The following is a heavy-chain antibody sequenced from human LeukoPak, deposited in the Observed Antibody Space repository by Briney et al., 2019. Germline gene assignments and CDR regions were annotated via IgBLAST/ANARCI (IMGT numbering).Heavy chain of an antibody. V-gene: IGHV1-18*01. CDR1: GYTFTSYG. Sequence: ASVKVSCKASGYTFTSYGISWVRQAPGQGLEWMGWISAYNGNTNYAQKLQGRVTMTTDTSTSTAYMELRSLRSDDTAVYYCARHPSYCSSTSCLEYFQHWGQGTLVTVSS. CDR2: ISAYNGNT. J-gene: IGHJ1*01. CDR3: ARHPSYCSSTSCLEYFQH. D-gene: IGHD2-2*01.